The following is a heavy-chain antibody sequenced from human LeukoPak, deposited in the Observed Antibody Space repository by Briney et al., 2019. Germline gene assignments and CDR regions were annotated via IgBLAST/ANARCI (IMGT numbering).Heavy chain of an antibody. J-gene: IGHJ5*02. Sequence: ASVKVSCKASGYTFTSYGISWVRQAPGQGLEWMGWISAYNGNTNYAQKLQGRVTMTTDTSTSTAYMELRSLRSDDTAAYYCARVMTSGYSNWFDPWGQGTLVTVSS. V-gene: IGHV1-18*01. CDR2: ISAYNGNT. CDR3: ARVMTSGYSNWFDP. CDR1: GYTFTSYG. D-gene: IGHD3-22*01.